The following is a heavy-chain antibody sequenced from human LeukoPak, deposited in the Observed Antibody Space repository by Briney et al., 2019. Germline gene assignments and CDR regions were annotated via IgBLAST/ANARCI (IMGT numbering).Heavy chain of an antibody. V-gene: IGHV3-48*01. D-gene: IGHD3-10*01. CDR3: ARFGEHGY. CDR1: RFTLSDAW. J-gene: IGHJ4*02. Sequence: GGSLRLSCAASRFTLSDAWMSWVRQAPGKGLEWVSYISSSSSTIYYADSVKGRFTISRDNAKNSLYLQMNSLRAEDTAVYYCARFGEHGYWGQGTLVTVSS. CDR2: ISSSSSTI.